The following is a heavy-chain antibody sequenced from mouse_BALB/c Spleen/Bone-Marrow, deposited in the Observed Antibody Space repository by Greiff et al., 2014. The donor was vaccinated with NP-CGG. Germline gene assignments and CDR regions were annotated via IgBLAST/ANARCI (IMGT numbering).Heavy chain of an antibody. CDR2: INPSSGYT. J-gene: IGHJ4*01. CDR1: GYTFTSFT. Sequence: VQLQQSGAELARPGASVKMSCKASGYTFTSFTIHWVKLRPGQGLEWIGYINPSSGYTNYNQNFKDKATLTADKSASTAYMQLTSLTSEDSAVYYCARRDYGPFYALDYWGQGTSVTVSS. V-gene: IGHV1-4*01. CDR3: ARRDYGPFYALDY. D-gene: IGHD1-2*01.